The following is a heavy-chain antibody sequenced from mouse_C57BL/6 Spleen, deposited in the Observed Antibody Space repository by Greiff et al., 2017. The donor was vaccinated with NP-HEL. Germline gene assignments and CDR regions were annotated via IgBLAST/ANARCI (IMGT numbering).Heavy chain of an antibody. CDR2: IDPSDSYT. CDR3: ARGEFTTDAKDY. V-gene: IGHV1-69*01. J-gene: IGHJ4*01. CDR1: GYTFTSYW. Sequence: QVQLQQPGAELVMPGASVKLSCKASGYTFTSYWMHWVKQRPGQGLEWIGEIDPSDSYTNYNQKFKGKSTLTVDKSSSTAYMQLSSLTSEDSAVYYCARGEFTTDAKDYWGQGTSVTVSS. D-gene: IGHD1-1*01.